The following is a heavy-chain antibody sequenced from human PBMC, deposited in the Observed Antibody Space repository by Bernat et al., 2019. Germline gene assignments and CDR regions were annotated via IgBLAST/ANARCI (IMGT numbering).Heavy chain of an antibody. CDR1: GFTFRNYA. J-gene: IGHJ3*02. D-gene: IGHD6-19*01. CDR3: AKDGAVAGTMDAFDI. CDR2: ISTSGGST. V-gene: IGHV3-23*01. Sequence: EVQLLESGGGMVQPGGSQTVSCAASGFTFRNYAMSWVRQAPGKGLEWVSAISTSGGSTYYADSVKGRFTISRDNSKNTLYLQMNSLRAEDTAVYYCAKDGAVAGTMDAFDIWGQGTMVTVSS.